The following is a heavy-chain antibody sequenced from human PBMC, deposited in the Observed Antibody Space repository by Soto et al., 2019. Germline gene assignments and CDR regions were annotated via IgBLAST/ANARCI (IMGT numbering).Heavy chain of an antibody. D-gene: IGHD6-19*01. CDR3: ARDHSSGTGGDFDY. V-gene: IGHV1-46*03. Sequence: ASVTVSCKASGYTFTSYYIHWVRQATGQGLEWMGIINPSDSSKSDAQKFQGRVTMTRDTSTSTVYMELSSMRSEDTAVYYCARDHSSGTGGDFDYWGQGTLVTVSS. CDR1: GYTFTSYY. CDR2: INPSDSSK. J-gene: IGHJ4*02.